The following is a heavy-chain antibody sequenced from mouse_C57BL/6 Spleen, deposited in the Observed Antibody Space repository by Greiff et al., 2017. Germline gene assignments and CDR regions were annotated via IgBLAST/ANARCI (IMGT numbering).Heavy chain of an antibody. J-gene: IGHJ3*01. D-gene: IGHD1-1*01. CDR3: AREVLLREGFAY. CDR1: GYTFTDYY. V-gene: IGHV1-76*01. CDR2: IYPGSGNT. Sequence: VQLQQSGAELVRPGASVKLSCKASGYTFTDYYINWVKQRPGQGLEWIARIYPGSGNTYYNEKFKGKATLTAEKSSSTAYMQLSSLTSEDSAVYCCAREVLLREGFAYWGQGTLVTVSA.